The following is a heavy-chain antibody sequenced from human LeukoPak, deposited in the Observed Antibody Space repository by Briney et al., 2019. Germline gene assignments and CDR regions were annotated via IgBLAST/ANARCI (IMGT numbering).Heavy chain of an antibody. CDR2: TYYRSKWYN. CDR1: GDSVSSNSAA. CDR3: AREGSYGMDV. J-gene: IGHJ6*02. V-gene: IGHV6-1*01. Sequence: KTSQTLSLTCAISGDSVSSNSAAWNWIRPSPSRGLERPGRTYYRSKWYNDYVESVKSRLTINPDTSKNQLSLQLNSVTPEDTAVYFCAREGSYGMDVWGQGTTVTVSS.